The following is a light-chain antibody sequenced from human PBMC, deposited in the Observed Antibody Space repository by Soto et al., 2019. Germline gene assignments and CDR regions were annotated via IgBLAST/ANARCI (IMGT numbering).Light chain of an antibody. V-gene: IGLV1-40*01. CDR1: SSNIGAGYD. J-gene: IGLJ1*01. CDR2: GNN. Sequence: QSVLKQPPSVSGAPGQRVTISCTGSSSNIGAGYDVHWYQQLPGTAPKLLIYGNNNRPSGVPDRFSGSKSGTSASLAITGLQAEDEADYYCQSYDSSLGNVFGTGTRSPS. CDR3: QSYDSSLGNV.